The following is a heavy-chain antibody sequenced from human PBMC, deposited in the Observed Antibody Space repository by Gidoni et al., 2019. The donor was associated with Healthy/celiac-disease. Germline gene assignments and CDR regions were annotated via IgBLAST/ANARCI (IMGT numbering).Heavy chain of an antibody. D-gene: IGHD3-22*01. CDR2: ISYDGSNK. Sequence: QVQLVESGGGVVQPGRSLRLSCAASGFTFSSYGMHWVRQAPGKGLEWVAVISYDGSNKYYADSVKGRFTISRDNSKNTLYLQMNSLRAEDTAVYYCAKDLEVVVITTFDYWGQGTLVTVSS. V-gene: IGHV3-30*18. CDR3: AKDLEVVVITTFDY. J-gene: IGHJ4*02. CDR1: GFTFSSYG.